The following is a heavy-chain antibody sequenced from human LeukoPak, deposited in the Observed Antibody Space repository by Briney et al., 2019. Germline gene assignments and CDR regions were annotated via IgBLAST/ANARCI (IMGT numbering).Heavy chain of an antibody. D-gene: IGHD6-13*01. J-gene: IGHJ6*03. CDR2: IYYNGST. CDR3: ARHPSPGSSWYVNYYYMDV. V-gene: IGHV4-39*01. Sequence: TLRLSCAASGFTFGSYGMNWVRQPPGKGLEWIGSIYYNGSTYYNPSLKSRVTISVDTSKNQFSLKLSSVTAADTAVYYCARHPSPGSSWYVNYYYMDVWGKGTTVTISS. CDR1: GFTFGSYGMN.